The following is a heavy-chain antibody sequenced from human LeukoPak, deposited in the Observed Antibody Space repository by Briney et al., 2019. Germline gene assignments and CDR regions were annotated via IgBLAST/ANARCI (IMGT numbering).Heavy chain of an antibody. V-gene: IGHV4-34*01. D-gene: IGHD1-26*01. CDR1: GGSFSGYY. Sequence: PSETLSLTCAVYGGSFSGYYWSWIRQPPGKGLEWIGEINHSGSTNYNPSLKSRVTISVDTSKNQFSLKLSSVTAADTAVYHCARAGALVGATVGHGYWGQGTLVTVSS. CDR3: ARAGALVGATVGHGY. CDR2: INHSGST. J-gene: IGHJ4*02.